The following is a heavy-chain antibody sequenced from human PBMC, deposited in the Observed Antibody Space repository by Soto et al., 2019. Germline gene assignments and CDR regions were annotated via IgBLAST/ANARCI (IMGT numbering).Heavy chain of an antibody. J-gene: IGHJ4*02. CDR3: ARDPLTVTSGADY. CDR1: GFTVSSNY. D-gene: IGHD4-17*01. V-gene: IGHV3-66*01. Sequence: VQLVESGGGLVQPGGSLRLSCAASGFTVSSNYMSWVRQAPGKGLEWVSVIYSGGSTYYADSVKGRFTISRDNSKNTLYLQMNSLRAEDTAVYYCARDPLTVTSGADYWGQGTLVTVSS. CDR2: IYSGGST.